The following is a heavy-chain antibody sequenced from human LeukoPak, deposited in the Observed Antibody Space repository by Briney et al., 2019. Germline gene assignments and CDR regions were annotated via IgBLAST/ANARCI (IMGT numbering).Heavy chain of an antibody. J-gene: IGHJ4*02. CDR3: ARVEHSSSWYGSNFDY. V-gene: IGHV4-31*03. Sequence: SETLSLTCTVSGGSISSGGYYWSWIRQHPGKGLEWIGYIYYSGSTYYNPSLKSRVTISVDTSKNQFSLKLSSVTAADTAVYYCARVEHSSSWYGSNFDYWGQGTLVTVSS. D-gene: IGHD6-13*01. CDR1: GGSISSGGYY. CDR2: IYYSGST.